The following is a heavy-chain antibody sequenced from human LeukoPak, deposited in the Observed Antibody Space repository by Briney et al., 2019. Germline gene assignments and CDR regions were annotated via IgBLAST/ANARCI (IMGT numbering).Heavy chain of an antibody. CDR2: IYTSGST. V-gene: IGHV4-4*09. J-gene: IGHJ6*03. CDR3: ARAPQYYYYYMDV. Sequence: SETLSLTCTVSGGSISSYYWSWIRQPPGKGLEWIGYIYTSGSTNYNPSLKSRVTISVDTSKNQFSLKLSSVTAADTAVYYCARAPQYYYYYMDVWGKGTTVTVSS. CDR1: GGSISSYY.